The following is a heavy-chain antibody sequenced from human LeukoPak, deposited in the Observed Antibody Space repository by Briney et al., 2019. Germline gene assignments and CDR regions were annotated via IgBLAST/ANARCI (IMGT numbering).Heavy chain of an antibody. CDR2: INTYNGNT. Sequence: ASVKVSCKASGYTFTTYGISWVRQAPGQGLEWMGWINTYNGNTNYAQNFQGRVTMTIDTSTSTAYMELSSLRSEDTAVYYCARDPGALTASASHNWFDPWGQGTLVTVSS. CDR3: ARDPGALTASASHNWFDP. CDR1: GYTFTTYG. V-gene: IGHV1-18*01. J-gene: IGHJ5*02. D-gene: IGHD2-21*02.